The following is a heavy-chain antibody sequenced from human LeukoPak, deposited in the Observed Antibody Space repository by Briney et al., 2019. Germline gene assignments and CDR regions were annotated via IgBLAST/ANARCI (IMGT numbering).Heavy chain of an antibody. CDR3: ARHCSSTSCYSLGWGYYYMDV. CDR1: GGSISSYY. CDR2: IYYSGST. D-gene: IGHD2-2*01. V-gene: IGHV4-59*08. J-gene: IGHJ6*03. Sequence: SETLSLTCTVSGGSISSYYWSWIRQPPGTGLEWIGYIYYSGSTNYNPSLKSRVTISVDTSKNQFSLKLSSVTAADTAVYYCARHCSSTSCYSLGWGYYYMDVWGKGTTVTVSS.